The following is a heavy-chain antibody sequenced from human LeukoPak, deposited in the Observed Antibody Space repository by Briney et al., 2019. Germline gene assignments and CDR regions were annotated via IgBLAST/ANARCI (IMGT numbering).Heavy chain of an antibody. Sequence: ASVKVSCEASGYTFTSYAMHWVRQAPGQRLEWMGWINAGDGNTKYSQKFQGRVTITRDTSASTAYMELSSLRSEDTAVYYCARVRKIAAAGHFDYWGQGTLVTVSS. V-gene: IGHV1-3*01. D-gene: IGHD6-13*01. CDR1: GYTFTSYA. CDR3: ARVRKIAAAGHFDY. CDR2: INAGDGNT. J-gene: IGHJ4*02.